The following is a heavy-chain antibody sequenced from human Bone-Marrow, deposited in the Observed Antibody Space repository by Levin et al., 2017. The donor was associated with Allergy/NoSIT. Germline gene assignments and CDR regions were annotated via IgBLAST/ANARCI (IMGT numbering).Heavy chain of an antibody. Sequence: GASVKVSCKASGYTFTSYAMHWVRQAPGQRLEWMGWINAGNGNTKYSQKFQGRVTITRDTSASTAYMELSSLRSEDTAVYYCARGGGLGIAVAGPDGYWGQGTLVTVSS. J-gene: IGHJ4*02. CDR3: ARGGGLGIAVAGPDGY. D-gene: IGHD6-19*01. CDR1: GYTFTSYA. V-gene: IGHV1-3*01. CDR2: INAGNGNT.